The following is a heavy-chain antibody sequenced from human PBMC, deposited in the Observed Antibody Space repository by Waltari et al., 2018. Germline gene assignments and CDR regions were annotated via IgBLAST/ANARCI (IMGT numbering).Heavy chain of an antibody. J-gene: IGHJ4*02. CDR1: GFTVSSNY. V-gene: IGHV3-53*02. Sequence: EVQLVETGGGLIQPGGSLILSCPASGFTVSSNYMTWVRQAPGQGLEWVSVIYSGGSTYYADSVKGRFTISRDNSKNTLYLQMNSLRAEDTAVYYCARGPEGYYYGSGSYYYFDYWGQGTLVTVSS. D-gene: IGHD3-10*01. CDR3: ARGPEGYYYGSGSYYYFDY. CDR2: IYSGGST.